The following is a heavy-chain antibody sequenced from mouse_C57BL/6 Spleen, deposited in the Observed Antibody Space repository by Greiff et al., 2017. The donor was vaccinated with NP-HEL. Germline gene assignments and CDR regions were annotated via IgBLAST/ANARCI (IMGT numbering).Heavy chain of an antibody. Sequence: QVQLQQPGAELVMPGASVKLSCKASGYTFTSYWMHWVKQRPGQGLEWIGEIDPSDSYTNYNHKFKGKSTLTVDKSSSTAYMQLSSLTSEDSAVYYCARSGYGSDFDYWGQGTTLTVSS. V-gene: IGHV1-69*01. CDR3: ARSGYGSDFDY. J-gene: IGHJ2*01. D-gene: IGHD1-1*01. CDR1: GYTFTSYW. CDR2: IDPSDSYT.